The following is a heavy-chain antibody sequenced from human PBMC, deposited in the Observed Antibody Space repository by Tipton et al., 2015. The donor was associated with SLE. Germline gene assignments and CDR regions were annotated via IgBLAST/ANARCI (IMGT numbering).Heavy chain of an antibody. CDR2: IYYSGST. D-gene: IGHD1-26*01. CDR3: AGISRWELEF. V-gene: IGHV4-61*08. CDR1: GGSISSGAYY. Sequence: TLSLTCSVSGGSISSGAYYWSWIRQPPGKGLEGIGYIYYSGSTNYNPSLKSRITMSVDTSKNQFFLKMHSVTAADTAVYFCAGISRWELEFWGQGIPDTVSS. J-gene: IGHJ4*02.